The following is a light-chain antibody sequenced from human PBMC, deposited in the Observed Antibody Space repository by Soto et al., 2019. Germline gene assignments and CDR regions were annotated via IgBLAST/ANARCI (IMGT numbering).Light chain of an antibody. J-gene: IGLJ1*01. CDR2: EVS. Sequence: QSALTQPASVSGSPGQSITISCTGTSSDVGGYNYVSWYQQHPGKAPKLMIYEVSNRPSGVSNRFSGSKSGNTASLTISGLQAEDEDDYYCSSYTSSRTFIYVFGIGTKVTV. CDR3: SSYTSSRTFIYV. CDR1: SSDVGGYNY. V-gene: IGLV2-14*01.